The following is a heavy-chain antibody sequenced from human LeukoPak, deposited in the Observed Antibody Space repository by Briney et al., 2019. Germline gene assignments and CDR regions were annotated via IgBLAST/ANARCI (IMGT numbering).Heavy chain of an antibody. D-gene: IGHD3-10*01. CDR3: ARESSGSYTPAYYYMDV. V-gene: IGHV1-2*02. CDR1: GYTFTGYY. J-gene: IGHJ6*03. CDR2: INPNSGGT. Sequence: ASVKVSCKASGYTFTGYYMHWVRQAPGQGLEWMGWINPNSGGTNYAQKFQGRVTMTRDTSISTAYMELSRLRSDDTAVYDCARESSGSYTPAYYYMDVWGKGTTVTVSS.